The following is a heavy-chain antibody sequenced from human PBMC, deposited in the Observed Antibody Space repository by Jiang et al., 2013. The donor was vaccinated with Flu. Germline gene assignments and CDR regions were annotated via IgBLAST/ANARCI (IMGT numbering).Heavy chain of an antibody. CDR1: GGSISSTTYY. CDR3: VYGSFEAFDI. CDR2: IYYSGTT. D-gene: IGHD1-26*01. Sequence: LLKPSETLSLTCNVSGGSISSTTYYWGWVRQPPGKGLEWIGNIYYSGTTYYNPSLKSRVTMSVDTSNIQFSLNLRSVTAADTAVYYCVYGSFEAFDIWGQGTVVTVSS. V-gene: IGHV4-39*01. J-gene: IGHJ3*02.